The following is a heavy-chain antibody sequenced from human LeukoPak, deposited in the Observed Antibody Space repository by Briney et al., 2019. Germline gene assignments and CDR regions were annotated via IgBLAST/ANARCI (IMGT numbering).Heavy chain of an antibody. V-gene: IGHV1-18*01. CDR3: ARGSAGEQQLVRGAFDI. CDR2: ISAYNGNT. Sequence: ASVKVSCKASGYTFTSYDINWVRQAPGQGLEWMGWISAYNGNTNYAQKLQGRVTMTTDTSTSTAYMELRSLRSDDTAVYYCARGSAGEQQLVRGAFDIWGQGTMVTVSS. J-gene: IGHJ3*02. CDR1: GYTFTSYD. D-gene: IGHD6-13*01.